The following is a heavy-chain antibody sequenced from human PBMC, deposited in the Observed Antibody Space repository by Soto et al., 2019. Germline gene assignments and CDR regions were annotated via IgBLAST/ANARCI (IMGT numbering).Heavy chain of an antibody. D-gene: IGHD3-10*01. J-gene: IGHJ5*02. CDR3: VREGSDYGEGFDP. CDR2: IGSSSSSI. V-gene: IGHV3-21*01. Sequence: EVQLVESGGGLVKPGGSLTLSCVASGFSLSTYSMNWVRQAPGKGLEWVSSIGSSSSSIYYAGSVKGRFTISRDNAKNSLYLQMNSLRAADTAVYYCVREGSDYGEGFDPWGQGTLVAVSS. CDR1: GFSLSTYS.